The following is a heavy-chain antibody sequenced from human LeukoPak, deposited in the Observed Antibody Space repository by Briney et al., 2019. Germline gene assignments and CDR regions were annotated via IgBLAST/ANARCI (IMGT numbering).Heavy chain of an antibody. Sequence: SETLSLTCNVSGVSINSINYYWAWIRQPPGRGLEWIASISSDGNTFYNPSLKSRVTISVDTSRNQFSLRLTSVTAADVAMYYCARPGLAYCGGDCYSTEGYYFDYWSQGTLVAVSS. J-gene: IGHJ4*02. CDR1: GVSINSINYY. CDR3: ARPGLAYCGGDCYSTEGYYFDY. CDR2: ISSDGNT. V-gene: IGHV4-39*07. D-gene: IGHD2-21*01.